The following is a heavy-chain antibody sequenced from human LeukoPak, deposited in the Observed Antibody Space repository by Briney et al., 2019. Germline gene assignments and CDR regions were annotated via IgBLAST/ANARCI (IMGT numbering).Heavy chain of an antibody. V-gene: IGHV1-8*02. D-gene: IGHD6-19*01. CDR3: ARGRVPGYSSGWYDAFDI. CDR2: MNPNSGNT. CDR1: GGTFSSYA. Sequence: ASVKVSCKASGGTFSSYAISWVRQATGQGLEWMGWMNPNSGNTGYAQKFQGRVTMTRNTSISTAYMELSSLRSEDTAVYYCARGRVPGYSSGWYDAFDIWGQGTMVTVSS. J-gene: IGHJ3*02.